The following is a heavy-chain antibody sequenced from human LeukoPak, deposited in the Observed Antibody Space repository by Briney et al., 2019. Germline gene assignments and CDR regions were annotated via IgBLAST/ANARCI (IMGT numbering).Heavy chain of an antibody. J-gene: IGHJ4*02. V-gene: IGHV3-23*01. D-gene: IGHD7-27*01. Sequence: GGALRLSCAASGVTFSSDAMRWCGRAPGRGVEGVSAISGSGGSTYYADSVKGRFTISRDNSKNTLYLQMNSLRAEDTAVYYCAKIQPSNWEGGYWGQGTLVTVSS. CDR1: GVTFSSDA. CDR3: AKIQPSNWEGGY. CDR2: ISGSGGST.